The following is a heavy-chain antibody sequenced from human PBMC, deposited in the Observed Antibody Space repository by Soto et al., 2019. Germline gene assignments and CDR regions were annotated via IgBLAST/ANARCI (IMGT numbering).Heavy chain of an antibody. CDR1: GFTFSSYG. Sequence: GGSLRLSCAASGFTFSSYGMHWVRQAPGKGLEWVAVISHDGSDKYYADSVKGRFTISRDNSRTTLYLQMISLRAEDTAMYYCARGVWLSLYYFDYWGQGTLVTVSS. D-gene: IGHD3-16*01. CDR3: ARGVWLSLYYFDY. J-gene: IGHJ4*02. V-gene: IGHV3-30*03. CDR2: ISHDGSDK.